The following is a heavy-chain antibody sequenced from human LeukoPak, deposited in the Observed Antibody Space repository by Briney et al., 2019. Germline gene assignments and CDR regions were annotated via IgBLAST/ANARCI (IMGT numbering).Heavy chain of an antibody. CDR3: ARVPSTQWLVYYFDY. J-gene: IGHJ4*02. CDR1: GFTFSSYW. D-gene: IGHD6-19*01. Sequence: GGFLRLSCAASGFTFSSYWMHWVRHAPGKGLVWVSRINSDGSSTTYADSVKGRFTISRDNAKNTLYLQMNSLRAEDTAVYYCARVPSTQWLVYYFDYWGQGTLVTVSS. CDR2: INSDGSST. V-gene: IGHV3-74*01.